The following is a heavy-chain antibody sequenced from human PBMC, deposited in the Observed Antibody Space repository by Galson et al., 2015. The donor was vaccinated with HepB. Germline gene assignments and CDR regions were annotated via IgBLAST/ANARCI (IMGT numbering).Heavy chain of an antibody. Sequence: SLRLSCAASGFTFRNYAMSWARQAPGKGLEWVSSISGSGDTDYADSVKDRFTISRDNSKKSLYLQMNGLRAEDTAVYYCAKYSVFQLWPRGAYFAYWGQGALVTVSS. V-gene: IGHV3-23*01. CDR2: ISGSGDT. J-gene: IGHJ4*02. CDR3: AKYSVFQLWPRGAYFAY. D-gene: IGHD1-1*01. CDR1: GFTFRNYA.